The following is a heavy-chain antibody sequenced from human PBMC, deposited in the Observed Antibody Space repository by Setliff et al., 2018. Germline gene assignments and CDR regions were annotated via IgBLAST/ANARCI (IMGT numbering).Heavy chain of an antibody. V-gene: IGHV4-59*12. CDR3: ARTLYDYDILTGPGYYFDY. D-gene: IGHD3-9*01. CDR1: GGSFSSYY. J-gene: IGHJ4*02. CDR2: IYYSGST. Sequence: SETLSLTCAVYGGSFSSYYWSWIRQPPGKGLEWIGYIYYSGSTNYNPSLKSRVTISVDTSKNQFSLKLSSVTAADTAVYYCARTLYDYDILTGPGYYFDYWGQGTLVTVSS.